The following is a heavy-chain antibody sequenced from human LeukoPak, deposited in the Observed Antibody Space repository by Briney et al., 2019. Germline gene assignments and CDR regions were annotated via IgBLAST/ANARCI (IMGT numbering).Heavy chain of an antibody. CDR1: GGSISSSSYY. J-gene: IGHJ3*02. CDR3: ARVWGSSSWYGEDAFDI. V-gene: IGHV4-31*03. D-gene: IGHD6-13*01. Sequence: SETLSLTCTVSGGSISSSSYYWSWIRQHPGKGLEWIGYIYYSGSTYYNPSLKSRVTISVDTSKNQFSLKLSSVTAADTAVYYCARVWGSSSWYGEDAFDIWGQGTMVTVSS. CDR2: IYYSGST.